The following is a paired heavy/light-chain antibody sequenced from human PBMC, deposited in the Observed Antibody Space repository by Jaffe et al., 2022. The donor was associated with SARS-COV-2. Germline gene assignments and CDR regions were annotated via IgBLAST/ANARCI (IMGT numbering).Light chain of an antibody. CDR3: QQYYSTPT. Sequence: DIVMTQSPDSLAVSLGERATINCKSSQSVLYSSNNKNYLAWYQQKPGQPPKLLIYWASTRESGVPDRFSGSGSGTDFTLTISSLQAEDVAVYYCQQYYSTPTFGQGTKVEIK. V-gene: IGKV4-1*01. J-gene: IGKJ1*01. CDR1: QSVLYSSNNKNY. CDR2: WAS.
Heavy chain of an antibody. CDR2: IYHSGST. Sequence: QLQLQESGSGLVKPSQTLSLTCAVSGGSISSGGYSWSWIRQPPGKGLEWIGYIYHSGSTYYNPSLKSRVTISVDRSKNQFSLKLSSVTAADTAVYYCARNHQPLDDFWSGYHIRGVAFDIWGQGTMVTVSS. CDR1: GGSISSGGYS. V-gene: IGHV4-30-2*01. J-gene: IGHJ3*02. CDR3: ARNHQPLDDFWSGYHIRGVAFDI. D-gene: IGHD3-3*01.